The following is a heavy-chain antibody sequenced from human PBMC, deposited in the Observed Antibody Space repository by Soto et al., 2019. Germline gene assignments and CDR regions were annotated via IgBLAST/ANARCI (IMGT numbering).Heavy chain of an antibody. J-gene: IGHJ6*02. CDR2: IYYSGST. CDR3: ARDVGLLWFGEPNYYGMDV. V-gene: IGHV4-59*01. Sequence: QVQLQESGPGLVKPSETLSLTCTVSGGSISSYYWSWIRQPPGKGLEWIGYIYYSGSTNYNPSLKSRVTISVDTSKNQFSLKLSSVTAADTAVYYCARDVGLLWFGEPNYYGMDVWGQGTTVTVSS. CDR1: GGSISSYY. D-gene: IGHD3-10*01.